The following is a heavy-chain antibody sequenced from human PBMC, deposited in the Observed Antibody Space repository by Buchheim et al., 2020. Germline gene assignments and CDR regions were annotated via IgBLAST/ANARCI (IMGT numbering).Heavy chain of an antibody. CDR1: GYTFTSYA. CDR3: ARETGPSGGGTYYFDY. J-gene: IGHJ4*02. CDR2: INAGNGNT. V-gene: IGHV1-3*01. D-gene: IGHD1-1*01. Sequence: QVQLVQSGAEVKKPGASVKVSCKASGYTFTSYAMHWVRQAPGQRLEWMGWINAGNGNTKYSQKFQGRVTITRDASASTAYMELSSLRSEDTAVYYCARETGPSGGGTYYFDYWGQGTL.